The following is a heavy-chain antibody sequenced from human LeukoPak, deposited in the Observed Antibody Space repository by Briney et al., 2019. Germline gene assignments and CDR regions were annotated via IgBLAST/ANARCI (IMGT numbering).Heavy chain of an antibody. J-gene: IGHJ6*02. Sequence: GGSLRLSCVASGLSVSSNYMSWVRQAPGKGLEWVSGINVSGGSTWYADSVKGRFTISRDNSKNTLYLQMNSLRAEDTAVYYCAKYVSAKGPPYALDVWGQGTTVTVSS. CDR1: GLSVSSNY. CDR2: INVSGGST. V-gene: IGHV3-23*01. CDR3: AKYVSAKGPPYALDV. D-gene: IGHD2/OR15-2a*01.